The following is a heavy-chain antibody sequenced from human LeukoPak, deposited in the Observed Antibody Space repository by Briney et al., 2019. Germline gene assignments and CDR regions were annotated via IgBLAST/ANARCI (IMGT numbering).Heavy chain of an antibody. D-gene: IGHD5-18*01. V-gene: IGHV1-46*01. Sequence: GASVKVSCKASGYTFTSYYILWVRQAPGQGLEWIGVISPSAGSTGYAQKFQGRVTMTKDTSTSTVYMELSSLRFEDTAVYYCARGIQIWTQDPPLLGWFDPWGQGTLVTVSS. CDR2: ISPSAGST. J-gene: IGHJ5*02. CDR3: ARGIQIWTQDPPLLGWFDP. CDR1: GYTFTSYY.